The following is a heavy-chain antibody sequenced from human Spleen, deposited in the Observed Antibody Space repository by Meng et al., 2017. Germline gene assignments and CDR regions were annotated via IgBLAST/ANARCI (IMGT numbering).Heavy chain of an antibody. J-gene: IGHJ4*02. CDR3: ASYNSGWPQFDS. CDR1: GGSISTTQW. Sequence: VQLQASGPGPFEASGTLSLTCSGAGGSISTTQWWNWVRQPARKGTEWVGEIYHSGSTNNNPSIKSRVTMSVDKSKHQFSLKLTSVTAADTAVYYCASYNSGWPQFDSWGQGILVTVSS. CDR2: IYHSGST. V-gene: IGHV4-4*02. D-gene: IGHD6-19*01.